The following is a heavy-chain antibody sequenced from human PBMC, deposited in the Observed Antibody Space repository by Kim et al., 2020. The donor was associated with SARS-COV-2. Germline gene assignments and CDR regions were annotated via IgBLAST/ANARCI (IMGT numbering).Heavy chain of an antibody. CDR1: GGSISSSNW. V-gene: IGHV4-4*02. CDR2: IYHSGSN. J-gene: IGHJ4*02. Sequence: SETLSLTCAVSGGSISSSNWWSWVRQPPGKGLEWIGEIYHSGSNNYNPSLKSRVTISVDKSKNQFSLKLSSVTAADTAVYYCARDTSSGGTEQFHYWGQGTLVTVSP. D-gene: IGHD6-19*01. CDR3: ARDTSSGGTEQFHY.